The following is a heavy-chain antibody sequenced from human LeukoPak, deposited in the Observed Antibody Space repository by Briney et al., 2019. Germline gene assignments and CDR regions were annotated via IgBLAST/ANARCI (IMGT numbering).Heavy chain of an antibody. D-gene: IGHD1-26*01. CDR3: ARDGRFRYSGSYSDAFDI. V-gene: IGHV4-4*07. CDR1: GGSISSYY. J-gene: IGHJ3*02. CDR2: IYTSGST. Sequence: SETLSLTCTVSGGSISSYYWSWIRQPAGKGLEWIGRIYTSGSTNYNPSLKSRVTMSVDTSKNQFSLKLSSVTAADTAVYYCARDGRFRYSGSYSDAFDIWGQGTMVTVSS.